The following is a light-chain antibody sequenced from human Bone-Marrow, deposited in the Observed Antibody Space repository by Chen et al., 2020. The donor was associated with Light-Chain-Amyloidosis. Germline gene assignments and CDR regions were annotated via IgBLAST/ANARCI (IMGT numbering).Light chain of an antibody. Sequence: SYELTQPPSVSVSPRQTARLTCSGDDLPTKYAYWYQQKPGQAPVLVIHRDTERPSGISERFSGSSSGTTATLTISGVQAEEEADYHCQSADSSGTYEVIFGGGTKLTVL. V-gene: IGLV3-25*02. CDR3: QSADSSGTYEVI. CDR1: DLPTKY. J-gene: IGLJ2*01. CDR2: RDT.